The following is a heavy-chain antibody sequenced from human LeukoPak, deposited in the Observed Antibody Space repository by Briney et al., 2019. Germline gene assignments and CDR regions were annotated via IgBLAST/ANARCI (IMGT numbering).Heavy chain of an antibody. V-gene: IGHV6-1*01. J-gene: IGHJ6*02. CDR2: TYYRSKWDY. CDR1: RDSVSSISVA. CDR3: SLARSEYHYGMDV. Sequence: SQTLSLTCAISRDSVSSISVAWHWIRQSPSRGLEWLGRTYYRSKWDYGYAVSVKSRINISPDTSKNQFSLQLTSVTPEDTAVYYCSLARSEYHYGMDVWGQGTTVTVSS.